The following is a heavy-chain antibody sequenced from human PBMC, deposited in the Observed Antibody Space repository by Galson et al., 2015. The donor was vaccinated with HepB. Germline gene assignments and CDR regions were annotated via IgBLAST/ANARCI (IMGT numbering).Heavy chain of an antibody. CDR3: ASAHSSGWSYFDY. CDR1: GFTFSSYG. J-gene: IGHJ4*02. V-gene: IGHV3-33*01. Sequence: SLRLSCAASGFTFSSYGMHWVRQAPGKGLEWVAVIWYDGSNKYYADSVKGRFTISRDNSKNTLYLQMNSLRAEDTAVYYCASAHSSGWSYFDYWGQGTLVTVSS. CDR2: IWYDGSNK. D-gene: IGHD6-19*01.